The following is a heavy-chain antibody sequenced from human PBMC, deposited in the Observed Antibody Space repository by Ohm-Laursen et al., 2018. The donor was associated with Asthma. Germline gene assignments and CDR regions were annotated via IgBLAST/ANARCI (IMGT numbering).Heavy chain of an antibody. J-gene: IGHJ6*02. V-gene: IGHV3-48*01. Sequence: SLRLSCAATGFTFSFYTMNWVRQAPGKGLEWVSNINSDGRTIYYADSVKGRFTISRDNAKNSLYLQMNNLRAEDAAIYYCAREWGGMDVWGQGTTVTVSS. CDR2: INSDGRTI. CDR1: GFTFSFYT. CDR3: AREWGGMDV. D-gene: IGHD3-16*01.